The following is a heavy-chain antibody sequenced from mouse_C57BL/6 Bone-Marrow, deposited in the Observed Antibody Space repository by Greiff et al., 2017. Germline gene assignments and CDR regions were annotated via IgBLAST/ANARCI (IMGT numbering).Heavy chain of an antibody. J-gene: IGHJ4*01. CDR3: ARAYYSNPDAMDY. D-gene: IGHD2-5*01. V-gene: IGHV5-4*03. Sequence: VKVVESGGGLVKPGGSLKLSCAASGFTFSSYAMSWVRQTPEKRLEWVATISDGGSYTYYPDNVKGRFTISRDNAKNNLYLQMSHLKSEDTAMYYCARAYYSNPDAMDYWGQGTSVTVSS. CDR1: GFTFSSYA. CDR2: ISDGGSYT.